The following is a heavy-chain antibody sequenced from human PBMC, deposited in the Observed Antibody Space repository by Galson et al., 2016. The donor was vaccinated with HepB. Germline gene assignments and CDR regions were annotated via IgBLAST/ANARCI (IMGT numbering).Heavy chain of an antibody. CDR2: ISAYDGNT. Sequence: SVKVSCKASGYTFSNSGVSWVRQAPGQGLEWMGWISAYDGNTIYAQNVQDRGTMTSDISTNTAYLELSRLTSDDTAVYYCTRDLGDHDFGSGESYYFYYGMDVWGQGTTVTVSS. D-gene: IGHD3-3*01. J-gene: IGHJ6*02. V-gene: IGHV1-18*01. CDR3: TRDLGDHDFGSGESYYFYYGMDV. CDR1: GYTFSNSG.